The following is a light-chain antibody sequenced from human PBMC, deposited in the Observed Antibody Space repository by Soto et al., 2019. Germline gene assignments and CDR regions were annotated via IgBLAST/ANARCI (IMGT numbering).Light chain of an antibody. CDR1: SSDVGRYNY. J-gene: IGLJ2*01. V-gene: IGLV2-14*03. CDR3: CSYTTSNTLV. Sequence: ALTQPASVSGSPGQSITISCTGTSSDVGRYNYVSWYQQYPGKAPKLMIYDVNNRPSGVSNRFSGSKSGNTASLTISGLQAEDEADYYCCSYTTSNTLVFGGGTKLTVL. CDR2: DVN.